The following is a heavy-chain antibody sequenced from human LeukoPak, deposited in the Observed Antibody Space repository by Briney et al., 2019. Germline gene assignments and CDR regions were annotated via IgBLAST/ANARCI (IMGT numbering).Heavy chain of an antibody. CDR2: ILYSGTT. CDR3: ARVAAAGFYFDY. J-gene: IGHJ4*02. CDR1: GGSISGSSSY. Sequence: SETLSLTCTVSGGSISGSSSYWGWIRQPPGEGLEWIGNILYSGTTYYNPSLKSRVTISVDTSKNQFSLKLSSVTAADTAVYYCARVAAAGFYFDYWGQGTLVTVSS. D-gene: IGHD6-13*01. V-gene: IGHV4-39*07.